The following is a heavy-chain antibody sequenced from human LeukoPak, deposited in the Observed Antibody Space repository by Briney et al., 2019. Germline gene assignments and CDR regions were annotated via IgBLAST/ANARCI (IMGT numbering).Heavy chain of an antibody. Sequence: PSQTLSLTCTVSGGSISSGSYYWSWIRQPAGKGLEWIGRIYTSGSTNYNPSLKSRVTISVDASKNQFSLKLSSVTAADTAVYYCAREDRDGPLGAFDIWGQGTMVTVSS. CDR1: GGSISSGSYY. D-gene: IGHD5-24*01. CDR2: IYTSGST. J-gene: IGHJ3*02. CDR3: AREDRDGPLGAFDI. V-gene: IGHV4-61*02.